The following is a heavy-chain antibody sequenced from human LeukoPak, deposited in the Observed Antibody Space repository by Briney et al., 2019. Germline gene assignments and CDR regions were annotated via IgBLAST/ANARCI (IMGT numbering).Heavy chain of an antibody. D-gene: IGHD3-22*01. CDR2: ISYDGSNK. Sequence: PWGSLRLSCAASGFTFSSYAMHWVRQAPGKGLEWVAVISYDGSNKYYADSVKGRFTISRDNSKNTLYLQMNSLRAEDTAVYYCARGNYYDSSGYYYYFDYWGQGTLVTVSS. J-gene: IGHJ4*02. V-gene: IGHV3-30-3*01. CDR1: GFTFSSYA. CDR3: ARGNYYDSSGYYYYFDY.